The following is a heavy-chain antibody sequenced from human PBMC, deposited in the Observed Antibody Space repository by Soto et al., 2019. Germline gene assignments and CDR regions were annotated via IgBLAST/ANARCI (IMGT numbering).Heavy chain of an antibody. CDR1: GFTFSSYA. V-gene: IGHV3-23*01. CDR2: ISGSGGST. D-gene: IGHD6-13*01. Sequence: GGSLRLSCAASGFTFSSYAMSWVRQAPGKGLEWVSAISGSGGSTYYADSVKGRFTISRDNSKNTLYLQMNSLRAEDTAVYYCAKDETAAAGIPGWVFDYWGQGTLVTVSS. J-gene: IGHJ4*02. CDR3: AKDETAAAGIPGWVFDY.